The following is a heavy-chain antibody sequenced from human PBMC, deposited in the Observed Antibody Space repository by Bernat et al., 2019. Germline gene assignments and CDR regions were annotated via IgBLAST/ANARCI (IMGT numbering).Heavy chain of an antibody. CDR2: ISDSGGSP. Sequence: EVQLLESGGGLVQPGGSLRLSCAASGFTYSSYAMTWVRQAPGKGLEWVASISDSGGSPYYAGSVKGRFTISRDNSKNTLYLQMNSLRAEDTAVYYCAKFSFGSSLDYWGQGTLVTVSS. V-gene: IGHV3-23*01. J-gene: IGHJ4*02. CDR1: GFTYSSYA. D-gene: IGHD6-13*01. CDR3: AKFSFGSSLDY.